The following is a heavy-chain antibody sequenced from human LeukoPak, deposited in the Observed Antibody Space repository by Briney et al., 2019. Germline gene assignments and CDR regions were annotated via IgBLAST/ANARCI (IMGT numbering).Heavy chain of an antibody. CDR1: GYTFTSYY. V-gene: IGHV1-2*02. Sequence: GASVKVSCKASGYTFTSYYMHWVRQAPGQGLEWMGWFNPDSGGTNYAQKFQGRVTMTRDTSISTAYMELSRLRSDDTALYYCARVDDRGHYYDSSGPRKLFDYWGQGTLVTVSS. CDR2: FNPDSGGT. D-gene: IGHD3-22*01. CDR3: ARVDDRGHYYDSSGPRKLFDY. J-gene: IGHJ4*02.